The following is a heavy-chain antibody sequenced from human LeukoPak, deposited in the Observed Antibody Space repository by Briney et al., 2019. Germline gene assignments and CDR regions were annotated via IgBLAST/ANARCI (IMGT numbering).Heavy chain of an antibody. CDR2: IYYSGST. CDR1: GGSISSSSYY. V-gene: IGHV4-39*07. Sequence: PSETLSLTCTVSGGSISSSSYYWGWIRQPPGKGLEWIGSIYYSGSTYYNPSLKSRVTISVDTSKNQFSLKRSSVTAADTAVYYCARGEALITMVRTRRTWFDPWGQGTLVTVSS. CDR3: ARGEALITMVRTRRTWFDP. D-gene: IGHD3-10*01. J-gene: IGHJ5*02.